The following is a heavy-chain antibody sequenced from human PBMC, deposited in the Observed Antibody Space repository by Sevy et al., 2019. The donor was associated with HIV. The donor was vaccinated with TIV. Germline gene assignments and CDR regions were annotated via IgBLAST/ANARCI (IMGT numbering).Heavy chain of an antibody. CDR2: ISSSSSYI. J-gene: IGHJ1*01. CDR1: GFTFSSYS. CDR3: ARGGPYISGWNTYFQH. V-gene: IGHV3-21*01. Sequence: GGSLRLSCAASGFTFSSYSMNWVRQAPGKGLEWVSSISSSSSYIYYADSVKGRFTISRDNAKNSLYLQMNSLRAEDTAVYYCARGGPYISGWNTYFQHWGQGTLVTVSS. D-gene: IGHD6-19*01.